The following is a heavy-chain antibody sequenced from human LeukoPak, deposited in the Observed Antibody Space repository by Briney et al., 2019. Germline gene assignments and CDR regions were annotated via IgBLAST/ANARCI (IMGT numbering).Heavy chain of an antibody. J-gene: IGHJ4*02. CDR3: ARPEYGGYASDY. D-gene: IGHD5-12*01. Sequence: QSGGSLRLSCAASGFTFTTYSMTWVRQAPGKGLEWVSFITSSGSTIYYADTVKGRFTISRDNAKNSLYLQMNSLRAEDTAVYYCARPEYGGYASDYWGQGTLVTVSS. V-gene: IGHV3-48*04. CDR2: ITSSGSTI. CDR1: GFTFTTYS.